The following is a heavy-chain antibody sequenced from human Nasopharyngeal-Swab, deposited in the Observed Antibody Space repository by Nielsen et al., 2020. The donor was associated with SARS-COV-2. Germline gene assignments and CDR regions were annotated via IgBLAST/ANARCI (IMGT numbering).Heavy chain of an antibody. CDR3: ASCLGDAFDI. V-gene: IGHV4-39*01. J-gene: IGHJ3*02. CDR2: IYYSGSA. Sequence: WIRQPPGKGLEWIGSIYYSGSAYYNPSLKSRVTISVDTSKIQFSLKLISVTAADTAVYYCASCLGDAFDIWGQGTMVPSPQ.